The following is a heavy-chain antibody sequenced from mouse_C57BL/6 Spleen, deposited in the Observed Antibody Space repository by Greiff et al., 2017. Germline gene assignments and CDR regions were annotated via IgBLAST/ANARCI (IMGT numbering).Heavy chain of an antibody. CDR1: GYTFTSYW. J-gene: IGHJ1*03. CDR3: ARASTVVATRWYFDV. V-gene: IGHV1-55*01. CDR2: IYPGSGST. D-gene: IGHD1-1*01. Sequence: QVQLQQPGAELVKPGASVKMSCKASGYTFTSYWITWVKQRPGQGLEWIGDIYPGSGSTNYNEKFKSKATLTVDTSSSTAYMQLSSLTSEDSAVYYCARASTVVATRWYFDVWGTGTTVTVSS.